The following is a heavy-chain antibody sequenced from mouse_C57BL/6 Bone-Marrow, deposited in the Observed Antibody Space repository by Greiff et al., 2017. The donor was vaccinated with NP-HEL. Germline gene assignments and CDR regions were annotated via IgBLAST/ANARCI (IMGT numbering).Heavy chain of an antibody. J-gene: IGHJ2*01. V-gene: IGHV6-3*01. Sequence: EVQLQESGGGLVQPGGSMKLSCVASGFTFSNYWMNWVRQSPEKGLEWVAQIRLKSDNYATHYAESVKGRFTISRDDSKSSVYLQMNNLRAEDTGIYYCTADSNYGYWGQGTTLTVSS. CDR2: IRLKSDNYAT. CDR1: GFTFSNYW. CDR3: TADSNYGY. D-gene: IGHD2-5*01.